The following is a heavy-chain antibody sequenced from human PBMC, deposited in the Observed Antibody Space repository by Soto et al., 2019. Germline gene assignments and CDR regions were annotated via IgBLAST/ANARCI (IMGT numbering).Heavy chain of an antibody. CDR2: IGTAGDT. J-gene: IGHJ6*03. CDR3: ARADDYYYYMDV. V-gene: IGHV3-13*01. CDR1: GFTFSSYD. Sequence: GGSLRLSCAASGFTFSSYDMHWVRQATGKGLEWVSAIGTAGDTYYPGSVKGRFTISRENAKNSLYLQMNSLRAGDTAVYYCARADDYYYYMDVWGKGTTVTVSS.